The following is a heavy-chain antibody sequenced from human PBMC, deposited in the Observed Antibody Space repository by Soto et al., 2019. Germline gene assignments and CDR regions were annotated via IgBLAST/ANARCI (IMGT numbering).Heavy chain of an antibody. Sequence: GGSLRLSCAASGFTFSSYAMSWVRQAPGKGLEWVSAISGSGGSTYYADSVKGRFTISRDNSKNTLYLQMNSLRAEDTAVYYCAKDQEWLRLPSLYDYWGQGTLVTVSS. CDR2: ISGSGGST. CDR1: GFTFSSYA. J-gene: IGHJ4*02. CDR3: AKDQEWLRLPSLYDY. V-gene: IGHV3-23*01. D-gene: IGHD5-12*01.